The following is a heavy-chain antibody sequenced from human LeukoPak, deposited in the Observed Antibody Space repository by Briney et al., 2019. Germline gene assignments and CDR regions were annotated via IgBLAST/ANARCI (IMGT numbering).Heavy chain of an antibody. J-gene: IGHJ4*02. CDR1: GYSFTSYW. D-gene: IGHD5-12*01. CDR2: IYPGDSDT. Sequence: GESPKISCKGSGYSFTSYWIGWVRQMPGKGLEWMGIIYPGDSDTRYSPSFQGQVTISADKSISTAYLQWSSLKASDTAMYYCASTLNSGYDPLAYWGQGSPLTVSS. V-gene: IGHV5-51*01. CDR3: ASTLNSGYDPLAY.